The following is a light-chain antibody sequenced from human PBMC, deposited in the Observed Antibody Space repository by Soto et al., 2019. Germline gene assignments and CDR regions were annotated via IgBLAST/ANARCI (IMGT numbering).Light chain of an antibody. CDR1: QSVSSRS. J-gene: IGKJ2*01. CDR3: QQYVGSPPTYN. V-gene: IGKV3-20*01. Sequence: EIVLTQSPGTLFLSPGERATLFCRASQSVSSRSLAWYQQKPGQAPRLLIYAASSRASGIPGRFSGSGSGTDFTLTISRLEPEDFAVYYCQQYVGSPPTYNFGQGTKLEIK. CDR2: AAS.